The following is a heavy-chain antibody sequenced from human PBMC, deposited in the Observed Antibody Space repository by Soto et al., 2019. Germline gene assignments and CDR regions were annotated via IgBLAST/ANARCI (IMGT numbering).Heavy chain of an antibody. J-gene: IGHJ1*01. CDR2: IYHSVST. CDR3: ARDVNYYDSSGYSTS. V-gene: IGHV4-4*02. D-gene: IGHD3-22*01. Sequence: SETLSLTCAVSGGSISSSNWWSWVRQPPGKGLEWIGEIYHSVSTHYNPSLKSRVTISVDKSKNQFSLKLSSVTAADTAVYYCARDVNYYDSSGYSTSWGQGTLVTVSP. CDR1: GGSISSSNW.